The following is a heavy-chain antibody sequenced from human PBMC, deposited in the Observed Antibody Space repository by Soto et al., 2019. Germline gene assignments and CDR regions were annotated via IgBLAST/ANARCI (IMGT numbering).Heavy chain of an antibody. V-gene: IGHV3-9*01. CDR1: GFTFDDYA. CDR2: ISWNSGSI. CDR3: AKDSYYYGSGSYYDY. J-gene: IGHJ4*02. Sequence: GGSLRLSCAASGFTFDDYAMHWVRQAPGKGLEWVSGISWNSGSIGYADSVKGRFTISRDNAKNSLYLQMNSLRAEDTALYYCAKDSYYYGSGSYYDYWGQGTLVTVSS. D-gene: IGHD3-10*01.